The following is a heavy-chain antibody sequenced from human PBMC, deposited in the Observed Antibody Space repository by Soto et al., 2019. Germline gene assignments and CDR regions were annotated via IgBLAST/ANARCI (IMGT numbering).Heavy chain of an antibody. V-gene: IGHV3-23*01. CDR1: GFMFTKFA. CDR3: AKRSHFDFWSGPFDP. J-gene: IGHJ5*02. D-gene: IGHD3-3*01. Sequence: GGSLRLSCAASGFMFTKFAMSWVRQTPGKGLEWVSGISGSGDNTHYADSVKGRFTISRDNSKNTLYLQLSSLRAEDTALYHCAKRSHFDFWSGPFDPWGPGTLVTVAA. CDR2: ISGSGDNT.